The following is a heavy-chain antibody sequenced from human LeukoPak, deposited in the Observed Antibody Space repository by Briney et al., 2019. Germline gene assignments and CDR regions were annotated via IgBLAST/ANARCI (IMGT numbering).Heavy chain of an antibody. CDR1: GGSLSGYY. V-gene: IGHV4-34*01. Sequence: SETLSLTCAVHGGSLSGYYWSRIRQPPGKGLERVGEINHSGSTNYNPPPKSRVTISVHTTKNQFSLKLSSVTAADTAVYYCARGGRWGARRGYCSSTSCYGLERWFDPWGQGTLVTVSS. CDR3: ARGGRWGARRGYCSSTSCYGLERWFDP. CDR2: INHSGST. D-gene: IGHD2-2*01. J-gene: IGHJ5*02.